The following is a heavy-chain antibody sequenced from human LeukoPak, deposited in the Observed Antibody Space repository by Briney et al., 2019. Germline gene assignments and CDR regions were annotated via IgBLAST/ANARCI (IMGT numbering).Heavy chain of an antibody. CDR3: ARLSETPDYYGSGGYLYLAY. J-gene: IGHJ4*02. Sequence: ASVRVSCKAFRYTFTSYDINWVRQAPGQGLEWMGWMNPRTGNTGYAPKFQGRVTMSRDTSTSTAYLELSGLRSEDTAVYYCARLSETPDYYGSGGYLYLAYWGQGTRVTVSS. V-gene: IGHV1-8*02. D-gene: IGHD3-22*01. CDR1: RYTFTSYD. CDR2: MNPRTGNT.